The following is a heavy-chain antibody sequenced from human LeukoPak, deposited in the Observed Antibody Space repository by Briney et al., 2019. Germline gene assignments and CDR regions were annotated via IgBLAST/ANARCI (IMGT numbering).Heavy chain of an antibody. D-gene: IGHD5-18*01. CDR2: IDYSGST. CDR3: ARVTAWGSGMDV. V-gene: IGHV4-59*01. Sequence: PSETLSLTCTVSGVSISNYYWSWIRQPPGKGLEWIGYIDYSGSTNCNPSLKSRVTISVDTSKNQFSLKLSSVTAADTAVYYCARVTAWGSGMDVWGQGTTVTVSS. CDR1: GVSISNYY. J-gene: IGHJ6*02.